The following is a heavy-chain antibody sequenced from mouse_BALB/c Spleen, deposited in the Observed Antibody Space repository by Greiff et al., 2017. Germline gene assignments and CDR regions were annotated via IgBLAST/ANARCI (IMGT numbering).Heavy chain of an antibody. CDR3: ARGGGNYASDY. J-gene: IGHJ2*01. Sequence: EVKVVESGAELVKPGASVKLSCTASGFNIKDTYMHWVKQRPEQGLEWIGRIDPANGNTKYDPKFQGKATITADTSSNTAYLQLSSLTSEDTAVYYCARGGGNYASDYWGQGTTLTVSS. D-gene: IGHD2-1*01. V-gene: IGHV14-3*02. CDR2: IDPANGNT. CDR1: GFNIKDTY.